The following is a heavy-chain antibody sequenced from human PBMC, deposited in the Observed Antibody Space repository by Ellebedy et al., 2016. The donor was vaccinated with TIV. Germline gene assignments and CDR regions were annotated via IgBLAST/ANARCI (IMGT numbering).Heavy chain of an antibody. CDR3: ARGIQLWSYYFDY. CDR2: IYYSGST. J-gene: IGHJ4*02. V-gene: IGHV4-59*08. D-gene: IGHD5-18*01. CDR1: GGSISSYY. Sequence: MPSETLSLTCTVSGGSISSYYWSWIRQPPGKGLEWIGYIYYSGSTNYNPSLKSRVTISVDTSKNQFSLKLSSVTAADTAVYYCARGIQLWSYYFDYWGQGTLVTVSS.